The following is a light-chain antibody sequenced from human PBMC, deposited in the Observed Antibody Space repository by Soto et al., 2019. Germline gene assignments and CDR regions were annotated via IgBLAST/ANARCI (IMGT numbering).Light chain of an antibody. CDR1: KLGDKY. Sequence: SYELTQPPSVSVSPGQTASITCSGDKLGDKYACWYQQKPGQSPVLVIYQDSKRPSGIPERFSGSNSGNTATLTISGTQAMDAADYYCQAGDSSTYVFGTGTKLTVL. CDR3: QAGDSSTYV. V-gene: IGLV3-1*01. J-gene: IGLJ1*01. CDR2: QDS.